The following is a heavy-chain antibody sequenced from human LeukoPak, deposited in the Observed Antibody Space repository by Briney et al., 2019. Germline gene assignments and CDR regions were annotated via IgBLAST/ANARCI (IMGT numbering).Heavy chain of an antibody. V-gene: IGHV3-48*01. D-gene: IGHD7-27*01. J-gene: IGHJ4*02. Sequence: PGGSLRLSCAASGLTFSTYNMNWVRQAPGKGLEWVSYIDSSNSPIYYADSVKGRFTISRDYGKNSLYLQMNSLRAEDTAVYYCARDITGDPPPYYFDYWGQGSLVTVSS. CDR1: GLTFSTYN. CDR2: IDSSNSPI. CDR3: ARDITGDPPPYYFDY.